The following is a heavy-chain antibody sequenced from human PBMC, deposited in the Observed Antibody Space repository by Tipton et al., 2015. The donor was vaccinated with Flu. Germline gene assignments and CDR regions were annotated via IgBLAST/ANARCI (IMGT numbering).Heavy chain of an antibody. CDR2: INPNNGGT. D-gene: IGHD3-22*01. Sequence: QSGPEVKKPGASVKLSCKASEYSFTTYHMHWVRQAPGQGLEWMGWINPNNGGTHYAQKFQGRVTMTRDTSISTAYMELSSLRSDDTAVYYCAKEGGSSGSLDYWGQGTLVTASS. V-gene: IGHV1-2*02. CDR3: AKEGGSSGSLDY. CDR1: EYSFTTYH. J-gene: IGHJ4*02.